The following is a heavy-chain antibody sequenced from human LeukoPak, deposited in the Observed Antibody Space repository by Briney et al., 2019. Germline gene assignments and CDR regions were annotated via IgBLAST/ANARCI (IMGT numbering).Heavy chain of an antibody. CDR2: KYYSGST. Sequence: PSETLSLTCTVSGGSISSSSYYWGWIRQPPGKGLEWIGCKYYSGSTYYNPSLKSRVTISVDTSKSQFSLKLSSVTAADTAVYYCASDVVAAAGTGALDVWGQGTMVTVSS. CDR1: GGSISSSSYY. J-gene: IGHJ3*01. CDR3: ASDVVAAAGTGALDV. V-gene: IGHV4-39*01. D-gene: IGHD6-13*01.